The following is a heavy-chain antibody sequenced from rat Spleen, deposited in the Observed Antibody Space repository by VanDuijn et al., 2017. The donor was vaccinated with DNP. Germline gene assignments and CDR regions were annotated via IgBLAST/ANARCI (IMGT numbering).Heavy chain of an antibody. J-gene: IGHJ2*01. Sequence: EVQLVETGGGLVQPGKSLKLSCVASGFTFSSYWMYWIRQAPGKGLEWLSSINTDGDNTFYPDSVKGRFTISRDNAKSTLYLQVNSLRSEDTATYYCTTEFAYWGHGVMVTVSS. V-gene: IGHV5-58*01. CDR1: GFTFSSYW. CDR2: INTDGDNT. CDR3: TTEFAY.